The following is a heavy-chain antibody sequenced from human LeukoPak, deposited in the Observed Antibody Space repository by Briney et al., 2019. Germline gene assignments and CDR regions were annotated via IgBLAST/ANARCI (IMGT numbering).Heavy chain of an antibody. CDR3: AKAAEDYYYHYYMDV. V-gene: IGHV3-43D*03. Sequence: GGSLRLSCAASGFTFDDYVMHWVRQAPGKGLEWGSLISWDGANIYYADSVKGRFTISRDNSKNSLYLQMNSLRTEDTALYYCAKAAEDYYYHYYMDVWGKGTTVTVSS. CDR1: GFTFDDYV. CDR2: ISWDGANI. J-gene: IGHJ6*03.